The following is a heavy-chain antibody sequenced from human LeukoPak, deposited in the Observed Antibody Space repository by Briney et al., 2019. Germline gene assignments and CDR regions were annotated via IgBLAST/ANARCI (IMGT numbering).Heavy chain of an antibody. J-gene: IGHJ4*02. CDR2: VYYSGST. Sequence: SETLSLTFTVSGGSISSSNYYWGWIRQPPGKGLEWIGSVYYSGSTYYNPSLKSRVTISVDTSKNQFSLKLSSVTAADAALYYCASSPYYYGSGELRTFDYWGQGTLVTVSS. V-gene: IGHV4-39*07. D-gene: IGHD3-10*01. CDR3: ASSPYYYGSGELRTFDY. CDR1: GGSISSSNYY.